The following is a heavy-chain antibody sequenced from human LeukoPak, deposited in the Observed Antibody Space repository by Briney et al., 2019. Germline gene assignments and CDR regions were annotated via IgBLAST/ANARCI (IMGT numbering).Heavy chain of an antibody. Sequence: KVSCKVSGYTLTELSMHWVRQAPGKGLEWMGGFDPEDGETIYAQKFQGRVTMTEDTSTDTAYMELSSLRSEDTAVYYCATPPGYCSSTSCYGFVYWGQGTLVTVSS. J-gene: IGHJ4*02. V-gene: IGHV1-24*01. CDR2: FDPEDGET. D-gene: IGHD2-2*01. CDR3: ATPPGYCSSTSCYGFVY. CDR1: GYTLTELS.